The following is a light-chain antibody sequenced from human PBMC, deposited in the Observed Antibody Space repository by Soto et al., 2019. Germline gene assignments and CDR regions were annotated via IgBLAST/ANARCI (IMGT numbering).Light chain of an antibody. V-gene: IGKV3-20*01. CDR2: GAS. J-gene: IGKJ5*01. CDR3: QLYGISPH. CDR1: QSVSSK. Sequence: EIVMTQSPATLSVSPGERATLSCRASQSVSSKLAWYQQKPGQAPRLLIFGASSRAAGIPDRFSGSGSRTDFTLTISRLEPEDFAVYYCQLYGISPHFGQGTRLEIK.